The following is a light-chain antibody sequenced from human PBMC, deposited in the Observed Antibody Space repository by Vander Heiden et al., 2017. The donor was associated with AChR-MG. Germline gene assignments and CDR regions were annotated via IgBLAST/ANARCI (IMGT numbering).Light chain of an antibody. CDR3: AAWDDSLRGV. CDR1: SSNIGSNY. Sequence: QSVLTQPPSASGTPGQRVTISCSGSSSNIGSNYVYGYQQLPGTAPKLLIYRNNQRPSGVPDRFSGSKSGTSASLAISGLRSEDEADYYCAAWDDSLRGVFGGGTKLTVL. CDR2: RNN. V-gene: IGLV1-47*01. J-gene: IGLJ3*02.